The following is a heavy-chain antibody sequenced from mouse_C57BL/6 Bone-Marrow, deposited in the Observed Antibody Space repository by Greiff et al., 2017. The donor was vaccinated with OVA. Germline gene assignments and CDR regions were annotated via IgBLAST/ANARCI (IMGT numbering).Heavy chain of an antibody. D-gene: IGHD1-1*01. CDR1: GFNIKDYY. J-gene: IGHJ4*01. CDR3: ARISFITTVVASYYYAMDY. V-gene: IGHV14-2*01. CDR2: IDPEDGET. Sequence: VQLQQSGAELVKPGASVKLSCTASGFNIKDYYMHWVKQRPEQGLEWIGRIDPEDGETKYAPKFQGKATITADTSSNTAYLQLSSLTSEDTAVYYCARISFITTVVASYYYAMDYWGQGTSVTVSS.